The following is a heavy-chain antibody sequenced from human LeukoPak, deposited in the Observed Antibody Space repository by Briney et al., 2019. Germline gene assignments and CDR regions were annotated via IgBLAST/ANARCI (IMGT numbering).Heavy chain of an antibody. J-gene: IGHJ4*02. CDR1: GGSFSGYY. Sequence: SETLSLSCGVYGGSFSGYYWSWIRQPPGKGLEWIGEINPRGSTNYNPSLKSRVTLSADTSKNQFSLTLNSVTAADTAVYYCARRRLGYYFDYWGQGTLVTVSS. D-gene: IGHD5-24*01. V-gene: IGHV4-34*01. CDR3: ARRRLGYYFDY. CDR2: INPRGST.